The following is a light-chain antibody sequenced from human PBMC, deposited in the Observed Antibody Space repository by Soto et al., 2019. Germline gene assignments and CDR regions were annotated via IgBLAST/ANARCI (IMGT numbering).Light chain of an antibody. J-gene: IGKJ4*01. CDR2: WAS. CDR3: QQYYSTPLT. Sequence: DIVLTQSPDSLAVSLGERATINCKSSQSVLYSSNNKNYVAWYQQKPGQPPKLLIYWASTRDSGVPDRCSGSWSTTDFPLTSSSLQAEDAAVYYRQQYYSTPLTFGGGTKVEIK. V-gene: IGKV4-1*01. CDR1: QSVLYSSNNKNY.